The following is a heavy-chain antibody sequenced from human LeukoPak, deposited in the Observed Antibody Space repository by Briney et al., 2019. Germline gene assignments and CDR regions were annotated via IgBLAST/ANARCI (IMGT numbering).Heavy chain of an antibody. D-gene: IGHD3-9*01. CDR3: ARSVLQSFEIDY. V-gene: IGHV3-30-3*01. Sequence: GGSLRLSCAASGFTFSSYAMHWVRQAPGKGLEWVAVISYDGSNKYYADSVKGRFTISRDNSKNTLYLQMNSLRAEDTAVYYCARSVLQSFEIDYWGQGTPVTVSS. CDR2: ISYDGSNK. CDR1: GFTFSSYA. J-gene: IGHJ4*02.